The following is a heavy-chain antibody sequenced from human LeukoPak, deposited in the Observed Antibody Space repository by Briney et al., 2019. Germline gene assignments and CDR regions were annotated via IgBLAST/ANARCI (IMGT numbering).Heavy chain of an antibody. D-gene: IGHD3-22*01. CDR2: INPNSSGT. CDR1: GYTFTGYY. J-gene: IGHJ4*02. V-gene: IGHV1-2*06. Sequence: GASVKVSCMASGYTFTGYYMHWVRQAPGQGLEWMGRINPNSSGTNYAQKFQGRVTMTRDTSISTAYMELSRLRSDDTAVYYCARFGDYYDSSGYSGYWGQGTLVTVSS. CDR3: ARFGDYYDSSGYSGY.